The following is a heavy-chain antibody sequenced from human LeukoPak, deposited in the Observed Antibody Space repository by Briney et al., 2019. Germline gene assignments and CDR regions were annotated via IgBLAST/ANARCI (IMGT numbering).Heavy chain of an antibody. V-gene: IGHV1-2*02. J-gene: IGHJ5*02. CDR3: ATGGDCSDGTCNNWFDP. D-gene: IGHD2-15*01. CDR2: INLNSGAT. CDR1: GYTFSGNF. Sequence: GASVKVSCKASGYTFSGNFVHWLRQAPGRGLEWMGWINLNSGATNYAQKFQGRVTMTRDTSITTASMELNRLTFDDTAVYYCATGGDCSDGTCNNWFDPWGQGTLVTVSS.